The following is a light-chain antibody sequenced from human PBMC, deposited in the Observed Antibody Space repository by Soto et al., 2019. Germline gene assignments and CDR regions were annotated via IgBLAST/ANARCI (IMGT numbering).Light chain of an antibody. CDR2: WAS. Sequence: DIVMTKSQDSLAVSLGERATINCKSSQSVLYSSNNKNYLAWYQQKPGQPPKLLIYWASTRESGVPDRFSGSGSGTDFTLTISSLQAEDVAVYYCQQYYSTPLPFGGGTKVDIK. CDR1: QSVLYSSNNKNY. J-gene: IGKJ4*01. V-gene: IGKV4-1*01. CDR3: QQYYSTPLP.